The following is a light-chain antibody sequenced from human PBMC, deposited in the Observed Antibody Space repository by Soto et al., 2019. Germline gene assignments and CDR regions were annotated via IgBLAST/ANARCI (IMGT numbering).Light chain of an antibody. Sequence: DIQMTQSPSSLSASVGDRVTITCRASQSISSYLNWYQQKPGKAPKLLIYAASSLQSGLPSRFSGSGSGTDFILTISSLQPDDFATYYCQQSYSTPYTFGQGTKLEIK. J-gene: IGKJ2*01. CDR1: QSISSY. CDR3: QQSYSTPYT. CDR2: AAS. V-gene: IGKV1-39*01.